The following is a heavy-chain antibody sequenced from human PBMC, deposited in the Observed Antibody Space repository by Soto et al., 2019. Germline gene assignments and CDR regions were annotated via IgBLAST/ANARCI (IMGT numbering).Heavy chain of an antibody. J-gene: IGHJ4*02. V-gene: IGHV4-61*01. CDR1: GGSVSSSSYY. CDR2: IYYSGST. D-gene: IGHD6-13*01. CDR3: ARGVYSSSWYYNYFDY. Sequence: QVQLQASRPRLVKPSETLSLTCTVSGGSVSSSSYYWSWLRQPPGKVLEWIGYIYYSGSTNYNPSLKSRVTISVDTSKNQFSLKLSSVTAADTAVYYCARGVYSSSWYYNYFDYWGQGTLVTVSS.